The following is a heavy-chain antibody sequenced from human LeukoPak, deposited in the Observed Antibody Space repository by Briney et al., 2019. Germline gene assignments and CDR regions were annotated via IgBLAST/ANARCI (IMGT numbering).Heavy chain of an antibody. CDR1: GYSFTDYA. V-gene: IGHV1-3*01. CDR2: GNPATGNT. CDR3: AREGRSTSWFYFDY. D-gene: IGHD6-13*01. Sequence: ASVKVSCKSSGYSFTDYAIHWVRQAPGQRLQWLGWGNPATGNTKYSQHFQGRVAITGETSANTAYMELNSLRSEDTAVYYCAREGRSTSWFYFDYWGQGTLVTVSS. J-gene: IGHJ4*02.